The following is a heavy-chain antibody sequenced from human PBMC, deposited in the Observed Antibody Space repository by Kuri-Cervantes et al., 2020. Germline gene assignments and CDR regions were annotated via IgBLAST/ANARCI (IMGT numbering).Heavy chain of an antibody. CDR3: AREEVVFFDYCGMDV. V-gene: IGHV3-11*04. Sequence: GESLKISCAASGFTFSDYYMSWIRQAPGKGLEWVSYISSSGSTIYYADSVKGRFTISRDNAKNTLYLQMNSLRAEDTAVYYCAREEVVFFDYCGMDVWGQGTTVTVSS. D-gene: IGHD2-15*01. J-gene: IGHJ6*02. CDR2: ISSSGSTI. CDR1: GFTFSDYY.